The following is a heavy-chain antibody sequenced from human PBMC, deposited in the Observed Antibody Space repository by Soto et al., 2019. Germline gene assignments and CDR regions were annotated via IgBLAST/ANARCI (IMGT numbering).Heavy chain of an antibody. CDR1: GFTLSTYA. V-gene: IGHV3-23*01. D-gene: IGHD1-7*01. Sequence: LRLSCAASGFTLSTYALSWVRQAPGKGLEWVSAISANGQGIYYADSVRGRFTISRDNSKNTIFLHMDSLRAEDTAVYYCAKDRNYPRDQFHYWGQGTLDTVST. J-gene: IGHJ4*02. CDR2: ISANGQGI. CDR3: AKDRNYPRDQFHY.